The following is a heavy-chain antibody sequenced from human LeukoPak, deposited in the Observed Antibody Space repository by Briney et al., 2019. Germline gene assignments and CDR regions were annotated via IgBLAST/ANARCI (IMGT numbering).Heavy chain of an antibody. V-gene: IGHV1-8*03. J-gene: IGHJ6*03. Sequence: ASVKVSCKASGYTFTSYDINWVRQATGQGLEWMGWMNPNSGNTGYAQKFQGRVTITRNTSISTAYMELSSLRSEDTAVYYCATGLIAEPYYYYYYMDVWGKGTTVTVSS. D-gene: IGHD1-14*01. CDR2: MNPNSGNT. CDR1: GYTFTSYD. CDR3: ATGLIAEPYYYYYYMDV.